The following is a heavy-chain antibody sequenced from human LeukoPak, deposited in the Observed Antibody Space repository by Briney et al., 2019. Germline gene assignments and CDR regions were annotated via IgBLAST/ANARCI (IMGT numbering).Heavy chain of an antibody. J-gene: IGHJ5*02. V-gene: IGHV3-74*03. D-gene: IGHD5-18*01. Sequence: PGGSLRLSCAASGFTFSSYWMHWVRQAPGKGLVWVSRINTDGSSPTYADSVKGRFTTSRDNAKNTLYLQMNSLRAEDTAVYYCTRGVGYRFDPWGQGTLVTVSS. CDR3: TRGVGYRFDP. CDR1: GFTFSSYW. CDR2: INTDGSSP.